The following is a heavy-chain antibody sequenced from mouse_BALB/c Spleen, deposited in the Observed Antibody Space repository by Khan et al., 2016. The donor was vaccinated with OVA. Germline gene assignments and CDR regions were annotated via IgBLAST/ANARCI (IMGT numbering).Heavy chain of an antibody. CDR3: ARIYGIDFDY. J-gene: IGHJ2*01. V-gene: IGHV1-20*02. Sequence: VQLKQSGPELVKPGASVKISCKASGYSFTGYFMNWVMQSHGKSLEWIGRINPHIGETFYNPKFKGKATLTADESSSTAHMELRSLASEDSAVYYCARIYGIDFDYWGQGTTLTVSS. CDR1: GYSFTGYF. D-gene: IGHD1-1*01. CDR2: INPHIGET.